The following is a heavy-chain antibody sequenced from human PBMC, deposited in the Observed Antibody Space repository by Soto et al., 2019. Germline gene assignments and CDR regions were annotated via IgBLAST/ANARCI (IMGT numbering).Heavy chain of an antibody. CDR2: ISGSGGST. CDR1: GVTQSSYA. CDR3: AKDLRGVGIAARRGYYPYATDV. V-gene: IGHV3-23*01. Sequence: PGGWLRLSCAAGGVTQSSYAMRGVRPDPGKGLEWVTAISGSGGSTYYADSVKGLFTISRDNSKNTLYLQMNSLRAEDTAVYYCAKDLRGVGIAARRGYYPYATDVWGPGTTFTVS. J-gene: IGHJ6*02. D-gene: IGHD6-6*01.